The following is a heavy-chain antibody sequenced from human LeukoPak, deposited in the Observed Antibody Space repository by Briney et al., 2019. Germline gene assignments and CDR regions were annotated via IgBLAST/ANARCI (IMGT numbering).Heavy chain of an antibody. CDR2: ISAYNGNT. Sequence: ASVKVSCKASGYTFTSYDISWVRQAPGQGLEWMGWISAYNGNTNYAQKLQGRVTMTTDTSTSTAYMELRSLRSDDTAVYYCASNKADSSSWYYYYGMDVWGQGTTVTVSS. J-gene: IGHJ6*02. CDR1: GYTFTSYD. V-gene: IGHV1-18*01. D-gene: IGHD6-13*01. CDR3: ASNKADSSSWYYYYGMDV.